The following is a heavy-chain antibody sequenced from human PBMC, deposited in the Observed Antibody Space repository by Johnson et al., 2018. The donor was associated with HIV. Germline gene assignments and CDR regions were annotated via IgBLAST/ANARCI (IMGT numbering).Heavy chain of an antibody. CDR2: ISGSGGST. CDR3: AKDPHYDYVWGFSGAFDI. Sequence: EVQLVESGGGLVQPGGSLRLSCAASGFTFSSYAMSWVRQAPGKGLEWVSAISGSGGSTYYADSVKGRFTISRDNSKNTMYLQMNSLRAEDTDVYYCAKDPHYDYVWGFSGAFDIWGQGTMVTVSS. V-gene: IGHV3-23*04. J-gene: IGHJ3*02. CDR1: GFTFSSYA. D-gene: IGHD3-16*01.